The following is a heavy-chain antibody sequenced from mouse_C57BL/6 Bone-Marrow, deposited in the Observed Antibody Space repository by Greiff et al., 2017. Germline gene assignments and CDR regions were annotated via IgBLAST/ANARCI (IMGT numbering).Heavy chain of an antibody. J-gene: IGHJ2*01. CDR1: GYTFTDYE. Sequence: VQGVESGAELVRPGASVTLSCKASGYTFTDYEMHWVKQTPVHGLEWIGAIDPETGGTAYNQKFKGKAILTADKSSSTAYMELRSLTSEDSAVYYCTRKGLYYYGSSYEVDYCGQGTTLTVSS. D-gene: IGHD1-1*01. CDR3: TRKGLYYYGSSYEVDY. V-gene: IGHV1-15*01. CDR2: IDPETGGT.